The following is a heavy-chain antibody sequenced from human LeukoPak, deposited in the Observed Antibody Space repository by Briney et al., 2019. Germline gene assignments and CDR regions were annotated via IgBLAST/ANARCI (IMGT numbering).Heavy chain of an antibody. Sequence: GGSLRLSCAASGFIFSSYGMHWVRQAPGKGLEWVAVIWYDGSNKYYADSVKGRFTISRDNSKNTLYLQMNSLRVEDTAVYYCARVPGNYDFWSGYLRWFDPWGQGTLVTVSS. CDR2: IWYDGSNK. J-gene: IGHJ5*02. V-gene: IGHV3-33*01. D-gene: IGHD3-3*01. CDR3: ARVPGNYDFWSGYLRWFDP. CDR1: GFIFSSYG.